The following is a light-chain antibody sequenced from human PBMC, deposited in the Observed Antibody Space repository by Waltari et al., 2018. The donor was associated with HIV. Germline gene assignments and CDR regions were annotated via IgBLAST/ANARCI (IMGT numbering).Light chain of an antibody. J-gene: IGLJ3*02. V-gene: IGLV1-47*01. CDR2: RNY. CDR3: AAWDDSLSGVV. CDR1: SSNIGINY. Sequence: QSVLTRPPSASGTPGQRVTIPCSGSSSNIGINYIYWYQQLPGTAPKLLIFRNYQRPSGVPDRFSGSKSGTSASLAISGLRSEDEADYYCAAWDDSLSGVVFGEGTKLTVL.